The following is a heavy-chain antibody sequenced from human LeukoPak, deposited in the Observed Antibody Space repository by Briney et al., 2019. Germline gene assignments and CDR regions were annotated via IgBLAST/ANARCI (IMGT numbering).Heavy chain of an antibody. Sequence: SETLSLTCTVSGGSISSYYWSWIRQPPGKGLEWIGYIYYSGSTNYNPSLKSRVTISVDTSKNQFSLKLSSVTAADTAVYYCATGRWGSSWYRGFDTWGQGTLVTVSS. CDR2: IYYSGST. CDR3: ATGRWGSSWYRGFDT. CDR1: GGSISSYY. D-gene: IGHD6-13*01. V-gene: IGHV4-59*08. J-gene: IGHJ5*02.